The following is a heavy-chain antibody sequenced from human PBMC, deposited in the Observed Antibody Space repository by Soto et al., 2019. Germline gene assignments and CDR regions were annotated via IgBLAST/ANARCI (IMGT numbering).Heavy chain of an antibody. CDR2: IYPGDSDT. CDR3: ARQGSKYGPNFDF. Sequence: PGESLKISCKGSGYSFTSYWIGWVRQMPGKGLEWMGIIYPGDSDTRYSPSFQGQVTISADKSITTAYLQWTSLKASDTAMYYCARQGSKYGPNFDFWGQGTLVTVSS. V-gene: IGHV5-51*01. D-gene: IGHD3-10*01. J-gene: IGHJ4*02. CDR1: GYSFTSYW.